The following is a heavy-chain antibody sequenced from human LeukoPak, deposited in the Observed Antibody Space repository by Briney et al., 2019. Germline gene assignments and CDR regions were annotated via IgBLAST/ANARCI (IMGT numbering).Heavy chain of an antibody. CDR2: IYYNGST. D-gene: IGHD2-2*02. J-gene: IGHJ5*02. CDR3: ARVPCTSCYTGILWFDP. V-gene: IGHV4-39*07. Sequence: SETLSLTCTVSGGSISSSSYYWGWIRQPPGKGLEWIGSIYYNGSTYYNPSLKSRVTISVDTSKNQFSLKLSSVTAADTAVYYCARVPCTSCYTGILWFDPWGQGTLVTVSS. CDR1: GGSISSSSYY.